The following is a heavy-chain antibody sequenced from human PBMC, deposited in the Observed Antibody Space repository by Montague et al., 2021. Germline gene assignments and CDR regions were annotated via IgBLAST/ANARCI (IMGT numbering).Heavy chain of an antibody. J-gene: IGHJ3*01. CDR3: AREWSGFDF. D-gene: IGHD1-26*01. V-gene: IGHV4-59*01. Sequence: SETLSLTCTVSGDSMNTYKWNWIRQPPGKGLEWIGYIYSSGNTHYNPSLESRVTISVDTSRNQFSLEVSSVTAADTAMYYCAREWSGFDFWGHGTMVTVSS. CDR2: IYSSGNT. CDR1: GDSMNTYK.